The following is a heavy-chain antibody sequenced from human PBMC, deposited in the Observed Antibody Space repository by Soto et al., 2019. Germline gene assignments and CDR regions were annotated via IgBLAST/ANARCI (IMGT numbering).Heavy chain of an antibody. CDR2: IKGGSSGGAV. D-gene: IGHD3-16*01. J-gene: IGHJ6*03. Sequence: EVQLVESGGGLVEPGGSLSLSCAASGFTFSSAWMSWVRQAPGKGLEWVGRIKGGSSGGAVDYAAPVRGRFTISRDDSRNTVYIQMNSLKTEDTAVYYCQCEYYYYFMDVWGKGTTVTVSS. CDR1: GFTFSSAW. V-gene: IGHV3-15*01. CDR3: QCEYYYYFMDV.